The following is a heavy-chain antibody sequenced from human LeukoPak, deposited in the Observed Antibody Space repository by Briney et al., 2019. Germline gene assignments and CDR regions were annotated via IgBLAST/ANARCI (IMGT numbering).Heavy chain of an antibody. D-gene: IGHD3-22*01. J-gene: IGHJ3*02. CDR2: ISGSGGTT. V-gene: IGHV3-23*01. CDR1: GFTFSAYA. CDR3: AKDYYYDSSGYYYGDAFDI. Sequence: PGGSLRLXCAASGFTFSAYAMAWVRQAPGKELEWVSTISGSGGTTYSADSVKGRFTISRDNSKNILYLQVNSLRAGDTAVYYCAKDYYYDSSGYYYGDAFDIWGQGTMVTVSS.